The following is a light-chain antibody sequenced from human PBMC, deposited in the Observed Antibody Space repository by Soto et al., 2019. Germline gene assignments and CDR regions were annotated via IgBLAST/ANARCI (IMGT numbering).Light chain of an antibody. CDR2: DTS. CDR3: QQYGSSTET. CDR1: QSVSSSY. V-gene: IGKV3-20*01. J-gene: IGKJ1*01. Sequence: EIVLTQSPGTLSLSPGERATLSCRASQSVSSSYLAWYQHKPGQAPRLLIYDTSSRATGIPDRFSGSGSGTDFTLTISRLEHEDFAVYYCQQYGSSTETFGQGTKVEIK.